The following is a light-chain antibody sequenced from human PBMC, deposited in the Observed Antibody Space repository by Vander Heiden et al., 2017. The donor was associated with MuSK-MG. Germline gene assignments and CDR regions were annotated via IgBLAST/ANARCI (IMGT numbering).Light chain of an antibody. Sequence: QSALTQPASVSGSPGQSITISCTGTSSDVGGYNYVSWYQQHPGKAPKLMIYDVSNRPSGVSNRFSGSKSGNTASLTISGLQAEDEADDYCSSYTSSSTAVFGGGTKLT. CDR3: SSYTSSSTAV. CDR2: DVS. CDR1: SSDVGGYNY. J-gene: IGLJ2*01. V-gene: IGLV2-14*01.